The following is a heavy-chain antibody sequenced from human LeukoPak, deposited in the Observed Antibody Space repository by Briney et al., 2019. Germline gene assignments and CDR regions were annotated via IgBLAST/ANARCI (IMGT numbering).Heavy chain of an antibody. D-gene: IGHD4/OR15-4a*01. CDR1: GFTFSGYR. V-gene: IGHV3-21*01. CDR3: ATDDYGAFDY. Sequence: GGSLRLSCAASGFTFSGYRMNWVRQVPGKGLEWVSSISSSSSYIYYADSVKGRFTISRDNAKNSLFLQMHSLRAEDTAVYYCATDDYGAFDYWGQGTLVTVSS. CDR2: ISSSSSYI. J-gene: IGHJ4*02.